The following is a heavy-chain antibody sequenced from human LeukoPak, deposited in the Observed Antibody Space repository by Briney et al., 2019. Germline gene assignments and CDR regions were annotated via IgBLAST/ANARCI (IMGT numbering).Heavy chain of an antibody. J-gene: IGHJ1*01. CDR1: GDSVSRSDSY. CDR2: IYYSGRT. CDR3: ARRRYYDGSGYLE. V-gene: IGHV4-39*01. D-gene: IGHD3-22*01. Sequence: SETLSLTCSVSGDSVSRSDSYWGWIRQPPGKGLEWIGTIYYSGRTYYSPSLKSRVTMSVDPSNNQFSLNLRSVTAADTAVYYSARRRYYDGSGYLEWGQGTLLSVSS.